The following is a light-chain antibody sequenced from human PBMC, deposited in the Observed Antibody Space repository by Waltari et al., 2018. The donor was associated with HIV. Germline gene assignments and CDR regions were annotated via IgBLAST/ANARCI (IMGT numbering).Light chain of an antibody. CDR1: QRISSY. V-gene: IGKV1-39*01. CDR2: AAF. J-gene: IGKJ2*01. Sequence: MTQSPSSLSASVGDRVNITCRASQRISSYLHWYQQKPGKAPKLLISAAFNLQSGVPSRFSGGRSGTDFTLTIGSLQVEDLATYYCQQSYSSPPTFGQGTNLEIK. CDR3: QQSYSSPPT.